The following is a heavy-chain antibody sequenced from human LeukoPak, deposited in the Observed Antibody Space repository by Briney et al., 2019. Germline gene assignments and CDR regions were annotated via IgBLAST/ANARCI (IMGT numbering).Heavy chain of an antibody. J-gene: IGHJ4*02. V-gene: IGHV1-69*02. CDR1: GGTFGSYT. D-gene: IGHD3-22*01. CDR3: ANYYDSSEAFDY. Sequence: SVKVSCKASGGTFGSYTISWVRQAPGQGLEWMGRIIPILGIANYAQKFQGRVTITADKSTSTAYMELSSLRSEDTAVCYCANYYDSSEAFDYWGQGTLVTVSS. CDR2: IIPILGIA.